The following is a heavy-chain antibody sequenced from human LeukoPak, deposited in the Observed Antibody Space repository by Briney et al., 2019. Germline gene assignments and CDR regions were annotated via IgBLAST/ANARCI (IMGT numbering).Heavy chain of an antibody. D-gene: IGHD6-19*01. CDR3: ARVVGQWLVALYYYYYYMDV. CDR2: IKQDGSEK. V-gene: IGHV3-7*01. Sequence: GGSLRLSCAASGLTFSSYWMSWVRQAPGKGLEWVANIKQDGSEKYYVDSVKGRFTISRDNAKNSLYLQMNSLRAEDTAVYYCARVVGQWLVALYYYYYYMDVWGKGTTVTVSS. J-gene: IGHJ6*03. CDR1: GLTFSSYW.